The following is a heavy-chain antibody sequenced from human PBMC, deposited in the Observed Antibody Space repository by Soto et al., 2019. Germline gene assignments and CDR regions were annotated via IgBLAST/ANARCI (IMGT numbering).Heavy chain of an antibody. V-gene: IGHV1-18*01. J-gene: IGHJ4*02. CDR3: GRSACSSTTCYAPDY. Sequence: ASVKVSCKASGYTFTSYGISWVRQAPGQGLEWMGWISAYNGNTKYAQKLQGRVTMTRDTSTSTAYMELRSLRSDDTAVYYCGRSACSSTTCYAPDYRGQGTLVTVSS. CDR2: ISAYNGNT. CDR1: GYTFTSYG. D-gene: IGHD2-2*01.